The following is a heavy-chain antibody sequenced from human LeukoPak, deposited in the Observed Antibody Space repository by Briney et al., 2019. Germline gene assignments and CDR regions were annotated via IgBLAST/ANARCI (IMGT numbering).Heavy chain of an antibody. CDR2: IYYSGST. J-gene: IGHJ4*02. V-gene: IGHV4-59*08. CDR3: ARHGPDTAMVDEYYFDY. D-gene: IGHD5-18*01. Sequence: SETLSLTCTVSGGSISSYYWSWIRQPPGKGLEWIGYIYYSGSTNYNPSLKSRVTISVDTSKNQFSLKLSSVAAADTAVYYCARHGPDTAMVDEYYFDYWGQGTLVTVSS. CDR1: GGSISSYY.